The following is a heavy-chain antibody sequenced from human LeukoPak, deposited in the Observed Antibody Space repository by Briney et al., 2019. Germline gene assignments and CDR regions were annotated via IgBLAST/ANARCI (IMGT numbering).Heavy chain of an antibody. J-gene: IGHJ4*02. D-gene: IGHD3-3*01. V-gene: IGHV1-24*01. Sequence: ASVKVSCTVSGYTLTELSMHWVRQAPGKGVERMGGFDPEDGETIYAQKFQGRVTMTEDTSTDTAYMELSSLRSEDTAVYYCATSWNGPSSLRFLEWHLQWGQGTLVTVSS. CDR3: ATSWNGPSSLRFLEWHLQ. CDR2: FDPEDGET. CDR1: GYTLTELS.